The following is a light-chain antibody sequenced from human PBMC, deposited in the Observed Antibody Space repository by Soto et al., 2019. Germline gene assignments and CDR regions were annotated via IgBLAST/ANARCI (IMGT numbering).Light chain of an antibody. J-gene: IGKJ2*01. CDR3: QQFGISPRT. V-gene: IGKV3-20*01. CDR2: SSS. CDR1: QSLRSDF. Sequence: EIVLTQSPGTLSLLPGERATLSCRASQSLRSDFVAWYQQKPGQAPRLLIYSSSNRATGIPDRFSGSGSGTDFTLTITRLEPEDFAVYYCQQFGISPRTFGQGTKVDIK.